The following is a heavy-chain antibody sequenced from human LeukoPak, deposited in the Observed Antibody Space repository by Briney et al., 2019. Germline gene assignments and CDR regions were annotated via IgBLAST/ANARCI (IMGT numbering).Heavy chain of an antibody. CDR1: GGSISSGGYY. Sequence: TLSLTCTVSGGSISSGGYYWSWIRQPPGKGLEWIGYIYYSGSTYYNPSLKSRVTISVDTSKNQFSLKLSSVTAADTAVYYCARITVTPDWYFDYWGQGTLVTVSS. V-gene: IGHV4-30-4*01. CDR3: ARITVTPDWYFDY. D-gene: IGHD4-17*01. CDR2: IYYSGST. J-gene: IGHJ4*02.